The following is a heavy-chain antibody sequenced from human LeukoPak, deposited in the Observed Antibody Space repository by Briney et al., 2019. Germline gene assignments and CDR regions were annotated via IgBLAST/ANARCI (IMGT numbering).Heavy chain of an antibody. J-gene: IGHJ4*02. CDR1: GFTFSSYG. CDR2: ISYDGSNK. D-gene: IGHD6-19*01. Sequence: GGSLRLSCAASGFTFSSYGMHWVRQAPGKGLEWMAVISYDGSNKYYADSVKGRFTISRDNSKNTLYLQMNSLRAEDTAVCYCAGWYRDSDFDYWGQGTLVTVSS. CDR3: AGWYRDSDFDY. V-gene: IGHV3-30*03.